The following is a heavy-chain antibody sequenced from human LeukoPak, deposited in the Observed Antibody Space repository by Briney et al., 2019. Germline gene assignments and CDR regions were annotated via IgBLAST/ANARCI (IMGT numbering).Heavy chain of an antibody. V-gene: IGHV3-23*01. J-gene: IGHJ4*02. Sequence: GGSLRLSYAASGFTFSNYAMSWVRQAPGKGLEWVSAIGGSGATTYYADSVKGRFTISRDNSKNTLYLQMNSLRAEDTAIYYCAKRLYTSSWAPDDYWGQGTLVTVSS. D-gene: IGHD6-13*01. CDR3: AKRLYTSSWAPDDY. CDR1: GFTFSNYA. CDR2: IGGSGATT.